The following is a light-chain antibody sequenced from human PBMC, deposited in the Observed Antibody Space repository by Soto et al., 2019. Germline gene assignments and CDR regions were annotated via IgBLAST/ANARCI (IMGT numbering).Light chain of an antibody. J-gene: IGKJ1*01. CDR3: QDYGSSRT. V-gene: IGKV3-20*01. Sequence: EIVLTQSPGTLSLSPGDRATLSCRASQSVSSSYLAWYQRKPGQAPRLLIYDASSRATGIPDRFSGSGSGTDFTLTISRLEPEDFSVYYCQDYGSSRTFGQGTKVEI. CDR2: DAS. CDR1: QSVSSSY.